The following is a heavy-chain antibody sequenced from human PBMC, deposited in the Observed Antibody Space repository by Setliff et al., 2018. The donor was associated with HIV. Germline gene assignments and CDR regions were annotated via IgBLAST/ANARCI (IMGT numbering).Heavy chain of an antibody. CDR3: ARGRYCSSTSCLYYYYMDV. D-gene: IGHD2-2*01. Sequence: SETLSLTCTVSGGSISSTSYYWGWIRQPPGTGLEWIGSISSSGNTYYNPSLKSRVTTSVDTPKNQFSLKLNSVTAADTAVYYCARGRYCSSTSCLYYYYMDVWGKGTTVT. J-gene: IGHJ6*03. V-gene: IGHV4-39*01. CDR2: ISSSGNT. CDR1: GGSISSTSYY.